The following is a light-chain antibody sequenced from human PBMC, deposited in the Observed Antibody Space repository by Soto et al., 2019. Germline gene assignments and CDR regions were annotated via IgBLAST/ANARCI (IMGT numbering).Light chain of an antibody. J-gene: IGKJ1*01. CDR2: KAS. V-gene: IGKV1-5*03. CDR1: QTISSW. Sequence: DIQMTQSPSTLSGSLGERVTITCRASQTISSWLAWYQQKPGKAPKLLIYKASTLQSGVPSRFSGSGSGTEFTLTISNLQPDDFATYYCQQYENYWTFGQGTKVDI. CDR3: QQYENYWT.